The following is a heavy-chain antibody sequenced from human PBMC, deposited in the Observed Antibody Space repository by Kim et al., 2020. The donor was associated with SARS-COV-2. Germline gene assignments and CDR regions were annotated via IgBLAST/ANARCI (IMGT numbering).Heavy chain of an antibody. CDR1: GFTFSSYA. V-gene: IGHV3-64D*06. D-gene: IGHD2-2*02. CDR2: ISSNGGST. CDR3: VKRVTKLLYEVSHFDY. Sequence: GGSLRLSCSASGFTFSSYAMHWVRQAPGKGLEYVSAISSNGGSTYYADSVKGRFTISRDNSKNTLYLQMSSLRAEDTAVYYCVKRVTKLLYEVSHFDYWGQGTLVTVSS. J-gene: IGHJ4*02.